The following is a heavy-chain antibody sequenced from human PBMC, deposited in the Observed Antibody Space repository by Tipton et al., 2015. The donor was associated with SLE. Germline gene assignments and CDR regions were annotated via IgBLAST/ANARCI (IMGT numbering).Heavy chain of an antibody. D-gene: IGHD3-3*01. CDR2: INHSGST. J-gene: IGHJ3*02. V-gene: IGHV4-34*01. CDR1: GGSFSGYY. Sequence: TLSLTCAAYGGSFSGYYWSWIRQPPGKGLEWIGEINHSGSTNYNPSLKSRVTISVDTSKNQFSLKLSSVTAADTAVYYCARGRLLRSVAFDIWGQGTMVTVSS. CDR3: ARGRLLRSVAFDI.